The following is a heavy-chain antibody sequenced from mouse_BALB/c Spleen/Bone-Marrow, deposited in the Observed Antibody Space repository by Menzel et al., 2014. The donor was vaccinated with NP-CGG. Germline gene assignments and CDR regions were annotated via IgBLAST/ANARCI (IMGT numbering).Heavy chain of an antibody. Sequence: EVQLQQSGLELVKPGASVEMSCKASGYTFTSYVMHWVKQKPGQGLEWIGYINPYNDGTKYNEKFKGKATLTSDKSSSTAYMELSSLTSEDSAVYYCARGGYGNVYYAMDYWGQGTSVTVSS. CDR3: ARGGYGNVYYAMDY. D-gene: IGHD2-10*02. J-gene: IGHJ4*01. CDR2: INPYNDGT. CDR1: GYTFTSYV. V-gene: IGHV1-14*01.